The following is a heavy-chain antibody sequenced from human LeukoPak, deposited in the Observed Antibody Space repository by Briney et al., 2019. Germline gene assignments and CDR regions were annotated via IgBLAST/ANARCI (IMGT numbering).Heavy chain of an antibody. D-gene: IGHD3-10*01. CDR2: IKQDGSEK. CDR1: GFTFSSYW. J-gene: IGHJ5*02. CDR3: AREPAPVWFGELFGWFDP. Sequence: GGSLRLSCAASGFTFSSYWMSWVRQAPGKRLEWVANIKQDGSEKYYVASVKGRFTISRDNAKNSLYLQMNSLRAEDTAVYYCAREPAPVWFGELFGWFDPWGQGTLVTVSS. V-gene: IGHV3-7*01.